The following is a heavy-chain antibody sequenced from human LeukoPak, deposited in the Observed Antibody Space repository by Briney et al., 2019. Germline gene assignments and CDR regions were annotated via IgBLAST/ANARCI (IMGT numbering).Heavy chain of an antibody. D-gene: IGHD3-10*01. V-gene: IGHV1-46*01. CDR3: ARARSITMVRGVFDY. J-gene: IGHJ4*02. CDR1: GYTFTSYY. CDR2: INPSGGST. Sequence: VASVKVSCKASGYTFTSYYMHWVRQAPGQGLEWMGIINPSGGSTSYAQKFQGRVTMTRDTSTSTVYMELSSLRSEDTAVYYCARARSITMVRGVFDYWGQGTLVTVSS.